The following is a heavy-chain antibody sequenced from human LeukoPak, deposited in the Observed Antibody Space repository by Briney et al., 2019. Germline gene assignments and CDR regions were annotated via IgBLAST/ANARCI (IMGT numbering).Heavy chain of an antibody. CDR2: IYYSGST. J-gene: IGHJ6*02. D-gene: IGHD3-22*01. CDR3: ARAVSSGYNGPYYYYYGMDV. Sequence: PSETLSLTCAVSGGSISSYYWSWIRQPPGKGLEWIGNIYYSGSTNYNPSLKSRVTISVDTSKNQFSLKLSSVTAADTAVYYCARAVSSGYNGPYYYYYGMDVWGQGTTVTVSS. V-gene: IGHV4-59*01. CDR1: GGSISSYY.